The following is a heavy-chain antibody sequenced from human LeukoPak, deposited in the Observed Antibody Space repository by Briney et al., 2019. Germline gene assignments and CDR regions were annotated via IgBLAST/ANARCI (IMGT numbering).Heavy chain of an antibody. CDR2: IYYSGST. D-gene: IGHD5-12*01. Sequence: SETLSLTCTVSGGSISSSIYYWGWIRQPPWKGLEWIGSIYYSGSTYYKPSLKSRVTISVDTSKKQFSLKLNSVTAADTAIYYCATHRRSGSGGSENAFEIWGQGTMVTVSS. CDR1: GGSISSSIYY. V-gene: IGHV4-39*01. CDR3: ATHRRSGSGGSENAFEI. J-gene: IGHJ3*02.